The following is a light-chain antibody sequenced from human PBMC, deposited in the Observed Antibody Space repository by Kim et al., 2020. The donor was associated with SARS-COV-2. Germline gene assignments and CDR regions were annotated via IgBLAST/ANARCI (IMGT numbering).Light chain of an antibody. CDR1: SLRSYY. CDR2: GKS. CDR3: NCRDSSGNSWV. J-gene: IGLJ3*02. V-gene: IGLV3-19*01. Sequence: ALGQTVRITCQGGSLRSYYASWYQQKPGQAPVLVIYGKSSRPSGIPDRFSGFTSGNTASLTITGAQAEDEADYYCNCRDSSGNSWVFGGGTKLTVL.